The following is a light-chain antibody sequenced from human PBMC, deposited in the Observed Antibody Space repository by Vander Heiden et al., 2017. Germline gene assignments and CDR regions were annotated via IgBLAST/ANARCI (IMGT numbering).Light chain of an antibody. J-gene: IGKJ1*01. CDR1: QTIDNW. V-gene: IGKV1-5*03. Sequence: DIQMTQSPSTLSASVGDRVTITCRASQTIDNWLAWYQQKAGQAPKLLIYKTSTLKSGVPSRFSGSGSGTDFTLTISSLQPEDVATYYCQQSKTYRTFGQGTKVEVK. CDR2: KTS. CDR3: QQSKTYRT.